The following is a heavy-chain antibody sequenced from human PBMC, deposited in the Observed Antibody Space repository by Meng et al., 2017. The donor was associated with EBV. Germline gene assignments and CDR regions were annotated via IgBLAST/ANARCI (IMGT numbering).Heavy chain of an antibody. CDR3: ARDVYGSGTYRSDP. V-gene: IGHV1-8*01. D-gene: IGHD3-10*01. CDR2: MNPDSGDT. CDR1: AYTFTRND. Sequence: QGKRGQPWGAGKMQGPPVKVSCKASAYTFTRNDINWWGQAPGQGLEWLGWMNPDSGDTGYAQKFQGRVTMTRDPSINAAYMDLSNLKSEDTALYYCARDVYGSGTYRSDPWGQGTLVTVSS. J-gene: IGHJ5*02.